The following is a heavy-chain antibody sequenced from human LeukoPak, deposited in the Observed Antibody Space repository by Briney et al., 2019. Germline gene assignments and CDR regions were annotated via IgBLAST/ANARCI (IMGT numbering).Heavy chain of an antibody. CDR3: AKDPAVAGRFDY. J-gene: IGHJ4*02. V-gene: IGHV3-7*03. D-gene: IGHD6-19*01. CDR1: GLTFSSRW. Sequence: GGSLRLSCAASGLTFSSRWMSWVRQAPGKGLEWVGNIQPDGREQYPVDSVKGRFTISRDNARNSLFLQMNSLRAEDTAVYYCAKDPAVAGRFDYWGQGTLVTVSS. CDR2: IQPDGREQ.